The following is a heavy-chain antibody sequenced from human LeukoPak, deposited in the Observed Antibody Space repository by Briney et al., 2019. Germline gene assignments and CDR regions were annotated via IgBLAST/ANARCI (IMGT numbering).Heavy chain of an antibody. D-gene: IGHD6-6*01. Sequence: GGSLRLSCAASGFTFSSYWMSWVRQAPGKGLEWVANLKQDGSEKYYVDSVKGRFTISRDNAKNSLYLQMNSLRAEDTAVYYCARASLSAFWYSSSPGDAFDIWGQGTMVTVSS. CDR3: ARASLSAFWYSSSPGDAFDI. CDR1: GFTFSSYW. J-gene: IGHJ3*02. V-gene: IGHV3-7*01. CDR2: LKQDGSEK.